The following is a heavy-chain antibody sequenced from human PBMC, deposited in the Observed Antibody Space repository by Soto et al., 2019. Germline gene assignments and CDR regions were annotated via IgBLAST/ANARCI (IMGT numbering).Heavy chain of an antibody. V-gene: IGHV1-18*04. CDR3: ARKVRGEGMDV. J-gene: IGHJ6*02. D-gene: IGHD7-27*01. CDR2: LSAYNGNT. Sequence: HGQLLQSGAEVKKPGASVKVSCKASGYTFTSYGISWVRQAPGQGLAGMGWLSAYNGNTNYAQKLQGRVNMTTDTSKSTAYMELRSLRSDDKAVYYCARKVRGEGMDVWGQGTPVTVAS. CDR1: GYTFTSYG.